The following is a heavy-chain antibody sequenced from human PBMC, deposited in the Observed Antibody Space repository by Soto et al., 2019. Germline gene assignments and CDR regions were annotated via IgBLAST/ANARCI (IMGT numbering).Heavy chain of an antibody. Sequence: EGQLVESGGGLVQPGGSLRLSCQVSGFTFRSYWMTWVRRAPGKGLEWVANINVDGSEKYYVDAVKGRFTISRDKAKNSRHRGVRDLRANATAVYDCARGAMAGNEAPGDWGQGTLVTVSS. V-gene: IGHV3-7*05. D-gene: IGHD2-8*01. CDR1: GFTFRSYW. J-gene: IGHJ1*01. CDR3: ARGAMAGNEAPGD. CDR2: INVDGSEK.